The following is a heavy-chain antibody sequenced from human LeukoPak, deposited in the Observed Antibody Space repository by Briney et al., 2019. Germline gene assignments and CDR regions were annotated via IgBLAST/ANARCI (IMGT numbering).Heavy chain of an antibody. V-gene: IGHV4-59*01. Sequence: SETLSLTCTVSGGSISSYYWSWIRQPPGKGLEWIGYIYYSGSTNYNPSLKSRVTISVDTSKNQFSLKLSSVTAADTAVYYCAREDNYYYYGMDAWGQGTTVTVSS. CDR3: AREDNYYYYGMDA. CDR2: IYYSGST. CDR1: GGSISSYY. J-gene: IGHJ6*02.